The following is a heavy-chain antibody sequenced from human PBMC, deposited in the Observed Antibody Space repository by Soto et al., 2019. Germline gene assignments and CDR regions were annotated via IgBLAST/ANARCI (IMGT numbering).Heavy chain of an antibody. CDR2: ISGSGGST. J-gene: IGHJ3*02. CDR3: AKDIVVVVAATPGAFDI. D-gene: IGHD2-15*01. V-gene: IGHV3-23*01. CDR1: GFTFSSYA. Sequence: EVQLLESGGGLVQPGGSLRLSCAASGFTFSSYAMSWVRQAPGKGLEWVSAISGSGGSTYYADSVKGRFTISRDNSKNTLYLQMNCLRAEDTAVYYCAKDIVVVVAATPGAFDIWGQGTMVTVSS.